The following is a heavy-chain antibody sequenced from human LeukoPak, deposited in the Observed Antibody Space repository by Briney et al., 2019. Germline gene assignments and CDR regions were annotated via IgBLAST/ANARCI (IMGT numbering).Heavy chain of an antibody. CDR3: ARDWGCTDTRCYLGMDV. D-gene: IGHD2-2*01. CDR2: IYSGGST. V-gene: IGHV3-66*01. CDR1: GFTVSSNY. J-gene: IGHJ6*02. Sequence: PAGSLRLSCAASGFTVSSNYMNWVRQAPGKGLEWVSVIYSGGSTYYADSVKGRFTISRDNSKNTLYLQMNSLRAEDTAVYYCARDWGCTDTRCYLGMDVWGQGTTVTVSS.